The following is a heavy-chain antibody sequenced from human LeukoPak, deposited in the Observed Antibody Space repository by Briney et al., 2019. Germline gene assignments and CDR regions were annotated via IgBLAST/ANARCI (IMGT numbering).Heavy chain of an antibody. CDR2: INPSGGST. J-gene: IGHJ4*02. V-gene: IGHV1-46*01. CDR1: GYTFTSYY. CDR3: AREGGAKYYFDY. Sequence: WASVKVSCKASGYTFTSYYMHWVRQAPGQGLEWMGIINPSGGSTSYAQKFQGRVTMTRDTSTSTVYKELSSLRSEDTAVYYCAREGGAKYYFDYWGQGTLVTVSS. D-gene: IGHD3-16*01.